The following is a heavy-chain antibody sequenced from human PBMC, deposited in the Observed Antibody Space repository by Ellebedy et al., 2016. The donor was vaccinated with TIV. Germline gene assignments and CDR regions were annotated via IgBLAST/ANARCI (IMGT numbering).Heavy chain of an antibody. V-gene: IGHV3-48*03. CDR1: GFSFSYHE. Sequence: PGGSLRLSCAASGFSFSYHEMNWVRQAPGKGLEWVSYISSSGSTRYYADSVKGRFTISRDNASNSLYLQMNSLRAEDTAVYYCARGAAQTKVVTPFDYWGQGTLVTVSS. CDR2: ISSSGSTR. D-gene: IGHD4-23*01. CDR3: ARGAAQTKVVTPFDY. J-gene: IGHJ4*02.